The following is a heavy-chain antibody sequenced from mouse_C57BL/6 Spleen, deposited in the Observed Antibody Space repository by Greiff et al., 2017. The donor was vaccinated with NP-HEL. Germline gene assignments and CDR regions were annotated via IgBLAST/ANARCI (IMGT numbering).Heavy chain of an antibody. Sequence: VQLQESGAELVKPGASVKISCKASGYAFSSYWMNWVKQRPGKGLEWIGQIYPGDGDTNYNGKFKGKATLTADKSSSTAYMQLSSLTSEDSAVYFCARSTTVVRFDYWGQGTTLTVSS. CDR1: GYAFSSYW. CDR3: ARSTTVVRFDY. CDR2: IYPGDGDT. J-gene: IGHJ2*01. D-gene: IGHD1-1*01. V-gene: IGHV1-80*01.